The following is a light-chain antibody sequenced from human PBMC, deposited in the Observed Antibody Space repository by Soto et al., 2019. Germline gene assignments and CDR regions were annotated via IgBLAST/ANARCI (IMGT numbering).Light chain of an antibody. CDR1: QSVSRY. CDR3: QRYNNWPLT. CDR2: DTS. V-gene: IGKV3-15*01. J-gene: IGKJ4*01. Sequence: EIALTQSPATLSLSPGERATLSCRASQSVSRYLAWYQQRPGQAPRLLIYDTSARATGVPARFSGSRSGPEFTLTINSLQSEDFAIYYCQRYNNWPLTFGGGTKVDIK.